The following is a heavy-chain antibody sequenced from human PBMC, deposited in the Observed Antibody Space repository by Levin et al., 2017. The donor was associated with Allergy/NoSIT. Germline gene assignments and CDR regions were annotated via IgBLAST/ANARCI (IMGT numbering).Heavy chain of an antibody. V-gene: IGHV3-7*03. J-gene: IGHJ5*02. Sequence: GGSLRLSCAASGFTFSNYWMTWVRQPPGKGLEWVANIKEDGSQKYYAESVQGRFTISRDNAKNLLFLQMNYLGTDDTAVYFCARDTAAGGEAWGQGTLVTVSS. CDR1: GFTFSNYW. CDR2: IKEDGSQK. D-gene: IGHD6-25*01. CDR3: ARDTAAGGEA.